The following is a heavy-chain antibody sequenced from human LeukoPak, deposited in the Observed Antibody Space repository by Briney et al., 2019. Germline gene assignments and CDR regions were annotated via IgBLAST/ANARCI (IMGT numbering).Heavy chain of an antibody. CDR1: GYSFTTYW. CDR3: ARRFRGQYYFDY. J-gene: IGHJ4*02. V-gene: IGHV5-51*01. CDR2: VYPATSDT. Sequence: GESLKISCEVYGYSFTTYWLGWVRQMPGKGLEWIGIVYPATSDTTYSPSFQGQVTISADKSSSTAYLQWSSLKASDTAIYYCARRFRGQYYFDYWGQGTLVTVSS. D-gene: IGHD3-10*01.